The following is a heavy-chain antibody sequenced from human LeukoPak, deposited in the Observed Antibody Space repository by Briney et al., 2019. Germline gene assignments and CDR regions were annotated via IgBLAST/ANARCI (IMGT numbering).Heavy chain of an antibody. J-gene: IGHJ4*02. D-gene: IGHD3-10*01. CDR2: IYYSGST. Sequence: SETLSLTCAVSGGSISSYYWSWIRQPPGKGLEWIGDIYYSGSTNYNPYLQSRVTISVDTSKNQFSLKLSSVTAADTAVYYCARVYDYGSGSYSLDYWGQGPLVTVSS. CDR3: ARVYDYGSGSYSLDY. CDR1: GGSISSYY. V-gene: IGHV4-59*01.